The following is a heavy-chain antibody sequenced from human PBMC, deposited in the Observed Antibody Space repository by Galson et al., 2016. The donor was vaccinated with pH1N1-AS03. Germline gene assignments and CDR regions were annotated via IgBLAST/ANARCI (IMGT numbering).Heavy chain of an antibody. V-gene: IGHV1-69*01. Sequence: QSGAEVKKPGESLKISCKASGGSFSTSAVSWMRQAPGQGLEWMGGITPSFGAAHYAQKFQGRVIITADESTSTAYMELSTLSSEDTAVYYCARWAGYCSSSYCTTPLDYWGQGTLVIVSS. CDR2: ITPSFGAA. D-gene: IGHD2-2*01. CDR3: ARWAGYCSSSYCTTPLDY. J-gene: IGHJ4*02. CDR1: GGSFSTSA.